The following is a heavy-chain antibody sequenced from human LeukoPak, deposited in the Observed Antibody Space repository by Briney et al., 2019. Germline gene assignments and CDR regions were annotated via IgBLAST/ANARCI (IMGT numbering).Heavy chain of an antibody. CDR2: ISYDGSNK. D-gene: IGHD3-10*01. CDR1: GFTFSSYA. J-gene: IGHJ4*02. CDR3: ASSLLLRSPLDY. V-gene: IGHV3-30-3*01. Sequence: GRSLRLSCAASGFTFSSYAMHWVRQAPGKGLEWVAVISYDGSNKYYADSVKGRFTISRDNSKNTLYLQMNSLRAEDTAVYYCASSLLLRSPLDYWGQGTLVTVSS.